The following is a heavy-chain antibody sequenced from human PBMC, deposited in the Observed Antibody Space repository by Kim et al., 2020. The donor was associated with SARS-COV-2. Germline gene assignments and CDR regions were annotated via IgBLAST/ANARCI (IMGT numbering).Heavy chain of an antibody. CDR1: GFTFSSYS. J-gene: IGHJ1*01. D-gene: IGHD3-22*01. V-gene: IGHV3-48*04. CDR3: ARSSGWGIVVEYFQH. CDR2: ISSSSSTI. Sequence: GGSLRLSCAASGFTFSSYSMNWVRQAPGKGLEWVSYISSSSSTIYYADSVKGRFTISRDNAKNSLYLQMNSLRAEDTAVYYCARSSGWGIVVEYFQHWGQGTLVTVSS.